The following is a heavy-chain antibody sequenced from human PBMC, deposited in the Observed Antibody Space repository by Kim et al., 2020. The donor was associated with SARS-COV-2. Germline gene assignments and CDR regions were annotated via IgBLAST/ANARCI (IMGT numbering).Heavy chain of an antibody. CDR2: IHKSGNT. CDR3: ARQYTAIGWYEPYEF. D-gene: IGHD6-19*01. Sequence: SETLSLTCTVLGVAMDKTTHYYDWVRQPPGKGLEWIGSIHKSGNTYYNPSLQSRLTVSIDTSNNQVSLILTSVTAADSAIYYCARQYTAIGWYEPYEFWGQGIQVTVSS. CDR1: GVAMDKTTHY. V-gene: IGHV4-39*01. J-gene: IGHJ4*02.